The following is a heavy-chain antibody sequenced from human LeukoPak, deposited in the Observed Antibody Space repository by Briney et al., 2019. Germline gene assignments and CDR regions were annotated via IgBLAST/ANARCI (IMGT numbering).Heavy chain of an antibody. V-gene: IGHV4-59*01. CDR2: VYYTGST. D-gene: IGHD2-15*01. CDR1: GGSISTYY. J-gene: IGHJ5*02. Sequence: PSETLSLTCTVSGGSISTYYWSWIRQPPGKGLAWIGYVYYTGSTSHNPSLKSQVTMSLDAPKNQFSLEPNTVPPADTDHYYCARGGNCWPQGWVDPWGRGTLVSVSS. CDR3: ARGGNCWPQGWVDP.